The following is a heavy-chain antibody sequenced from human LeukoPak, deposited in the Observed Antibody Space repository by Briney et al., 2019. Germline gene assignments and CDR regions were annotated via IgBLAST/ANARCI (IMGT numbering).Heavy chain of an antibody. CDR2: IQNSATF. D-gene: IGHD2-15*01. V-gene: IGHV4-39*01. J-gene: IGHJ4*02. CDR3: ARLLGYCSDYNCPAWGS. Sequence: PSETLSLTCPVSGGSITSTGYYWGWLRQSPGQGLEWIGNIQNSATFYYNPSLKSRVTISVDMSKNQFSLKLSSVTAADTAVYYCARLLGYCSDYNCPAWGSWGLGTLVTVSS. CDR1: GGSITSTGYY.